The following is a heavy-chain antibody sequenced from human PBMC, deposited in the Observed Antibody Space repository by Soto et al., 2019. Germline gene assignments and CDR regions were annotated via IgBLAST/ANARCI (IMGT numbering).Heavy chain of an antibody. V-gene: IGHV1-69*13. CDR1: GGTFSSYA. CDR3: ARGGAGNVFWSGPYFDY. D-gene: IGHD3-3*01. J-gene: IGHJ4*02. CDR2: IIPIFGTA. Sequence: SVKVSCKASGGTFSSYAISWVRQAPGQGLEWMGRIIPIFGTANYAQKFQGRVTITADESTSTAYMELSSLRSEDTAVYYCARGGAGNVFWSGPYFDYWGQGTLVTVSS.